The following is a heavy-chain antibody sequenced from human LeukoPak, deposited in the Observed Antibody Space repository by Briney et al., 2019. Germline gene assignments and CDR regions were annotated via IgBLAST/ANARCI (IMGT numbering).Heavy chain of an antibody. CDR1: GFTFSSYG. D-gene: IGHD2-2*01. CDR2: IRYDGSNK. Sequence: GGSLRLSCAASGFTFSSYGMHWVRQAPGKGLEGVAFIRYDGSNKYYADSVKGRFTISRDNSKNTLYLQMNSRRAEDTAVYYCAYKGGSSTSFDYWGQGTLVTVSS. V-gene: IGHV3-30*02. J-gene: IGHJ4*02. CDR3: AYKGGSSTSFDY.